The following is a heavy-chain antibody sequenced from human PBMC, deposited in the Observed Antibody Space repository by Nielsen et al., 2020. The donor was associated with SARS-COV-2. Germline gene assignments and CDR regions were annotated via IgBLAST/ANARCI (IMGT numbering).Heavy chain of an antibody. CDR1: GFTFKSYT. V-gene: IGHV3-21*01. J-gene: IGHJ4*02. Sequence: GESLKISCAASGFTFKSYTMNWVRQAPGKGPEWVSSISSSSTYIYYTDSVKGRFTSSRDNAKNSLYPQMNSLRAEDTAVYYCARDTCTNGVCFDYWGQGTLVTVSS. D-gene: IGHD2-8*01. CDR3: ARDTCTNGVCFDY. CDR2: ISSSSTYI.